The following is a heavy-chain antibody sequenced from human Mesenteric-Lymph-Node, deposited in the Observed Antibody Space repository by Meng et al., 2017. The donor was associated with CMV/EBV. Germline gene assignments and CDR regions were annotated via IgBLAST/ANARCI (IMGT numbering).Heavy chain of an antibody. CDR1: GFTFSNYW. Sequence: GESLKISCAASGFTFSNYWMHWARQAPGKGLVWVSRINTDGTTTSYADSVKGRFTISRDNAKNTLYLQMNSLRAEDTAVYYCVRVEPPAGSGLDYWGQGTLVTVSS. V-gene: IGHV3-74*01. J-gene: IGHJ4*02. CDR2: INTDGTTT. D-gene: IGHD2-2*01. CDR3: VRVEPPAGSGLDY.